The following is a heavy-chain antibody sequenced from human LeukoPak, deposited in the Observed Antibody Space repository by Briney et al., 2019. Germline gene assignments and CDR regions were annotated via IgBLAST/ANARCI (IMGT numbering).Heavy chain of an antibody. J-gene: IGHJ4*02. V-gene: IGHV1-2*06. D-gene: IGHD6-19*01. CDR1: GYTFTGYY. CDR2: IIPNSGDT. CDR3: ARASSGLYFLDY. Sequence: ASVKVSCKASGYTFTGYYIHWVRQAPGQGLEWMGRIIPNSGDTKYAQKFQGRVAMTRDTSISTVYMELSGLRSDGTAVYHCARASSGLYFLDYWGQGTLVTVSS.